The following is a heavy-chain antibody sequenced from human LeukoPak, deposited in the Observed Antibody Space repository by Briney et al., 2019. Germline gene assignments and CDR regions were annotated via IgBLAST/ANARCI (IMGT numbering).Heavy chain of an antibody. Sequence: GGSLRLSCAASRFTVNSNYMNWVRQAPGKGLEWVSGISWNSGSIGYADSVKGRFTIPRDNAKNSLYLQMNSLRAEDTALYYCAKDEWLQFAGPLGYWGQGTLVTVSS. CDR1: RFTVNSNY. V-gene: IGHV3-9*01. J-gene: IGHJ4*02. CDR2: ISWNSGSI. D-gene: IGHD5-24*01. CDR3: AKDEWLQFAGPLGY.